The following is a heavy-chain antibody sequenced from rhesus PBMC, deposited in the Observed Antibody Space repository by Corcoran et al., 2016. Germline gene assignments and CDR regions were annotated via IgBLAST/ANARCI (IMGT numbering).Heavy chain of an antibody. CDR2: ISGSSGST. D-gene: IGHD3-16*01. CDR1: GYSISSGYN. Sequence: QVQLQESGPGLVKPSETLSLTCAVSGYSISSGYNWGWIRQPPGKGLEYIWNISGSSGSTYYNPSSKRRGTISKDTSKKQFSLKLSAVTAADTAVYYCARRGSYSGIDDWGQGVLVTVSS. V-gene: IGHV4-99*01. CDR3: ARRGSYSGIDD. J-gene: IGHJ4*01.